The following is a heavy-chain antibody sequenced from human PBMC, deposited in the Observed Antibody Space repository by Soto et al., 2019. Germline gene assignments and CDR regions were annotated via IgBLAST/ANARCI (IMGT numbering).Heavy chain of an antibody. CDR2: IIPIFGTA. D-gene: IGHD3-16*01. CDR1: GGTFSSYS. J-gene: IGHJ4*02. CDR3: ARDGWRHSGGIDY. Sequence: QVPLVQSRAEVKKPGSSVKVSCNASGGTFSSYSINWVRQAPGQGLEWMGEIIPIFGTANYAQKFQGRVTITADESTSTAYMELSSLRSEDTAVYYCARDGWRHSGGIDYWGQGTLVTVSS. V-gene: IGHV1-69*01.